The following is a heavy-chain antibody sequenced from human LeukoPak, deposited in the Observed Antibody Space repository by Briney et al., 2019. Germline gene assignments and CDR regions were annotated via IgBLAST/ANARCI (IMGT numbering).Heavy chain of an antibody. CDR3: ARGTDSDYYYGSGSYLWYY. D-gene: IGHD3-10*01. Sequence: SETLSLTCAVYGGSFSGYYWSWIRQPPGKGLEWIGEINHSGSTNYNPSLKSRVTISVDTSKNQFSLKLSSVTAADTAVYYCARGTDSDYYYGSGSYLWYYWGQGTLVTVSS. CDR2: INHSGST. CDR1: GGSFSGYY. V-gene: IGHV4-34*01. J-gene: IGHJ4*02.